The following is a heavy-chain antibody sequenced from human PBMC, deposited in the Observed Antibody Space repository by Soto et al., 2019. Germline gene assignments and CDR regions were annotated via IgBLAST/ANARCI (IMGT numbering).Heavy chain of an antibody. J-gene: IGHJ4*02. V-gene: IGHV3-21*01. CDR3: ARDLPAARPFDY. Sequence: WGSLRISCVSSGFTFSSYSMSWVRQAPGRGLEWVSSISSSSSYIYYADSGKGRFTISRDNAKNSLYLQMNSLRAEDTAVHYCARDLPAARPFDYWGQGTMFTVS. CDR2: ISSSSSYI. CDR1: GFTFSSYS. D-gene: IGHD6-6*01.